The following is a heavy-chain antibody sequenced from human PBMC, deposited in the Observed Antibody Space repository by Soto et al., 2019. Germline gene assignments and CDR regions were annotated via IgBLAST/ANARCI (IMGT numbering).Heavy chain of an antibody. Sequence: QVQLVESGGGVVQPGRSLRLSCAASGFTFSSYGMHWVRQAPGKGLEWVAVISYDGSNKYYADSVKGRFTISRDNSKNTLYLQMNSLRAEDTAVYYCAKDRVAAAGTFAFDYWGQGTLVTVSS. CDR1: GFTFSSYG. J-gene: IGHJ4*02. D-gene: IGHD6-13*01. CDR3: AKDRVAAAGTFAFDY. CDR2: ISYDGSNK. V-gene: IGHV3-30*18.